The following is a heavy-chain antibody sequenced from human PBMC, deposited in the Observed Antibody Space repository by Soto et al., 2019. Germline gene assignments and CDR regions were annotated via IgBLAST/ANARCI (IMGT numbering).Heavy chain of an antibody. J-gene: IGHJ6*02. V-gene: IGHV5-51*01. Sequence: PGESLKISCKGSGYSFTSYWIGWVRQMPGKGLEWMGIIYPGDSDTRYSPSFQGQVTISADKSISTAYLQWSSLKASDTAMYYCARNLDSVSYPYYYYYGMDVCGQPSTVPVSS. CDR2: IYPGDSDT. D-gene: IGHD1-26*01. CDR3: ARNLDSVSYPYYYYYGMDV. CDR1: GYSFTSYW.